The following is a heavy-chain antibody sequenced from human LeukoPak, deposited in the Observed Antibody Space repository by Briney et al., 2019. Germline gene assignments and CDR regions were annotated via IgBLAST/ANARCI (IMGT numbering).Heavy chain of an antibody. CDR1: GGSISSYY. CDR3: ARHAPKLGYYDSSGYYRYFDY. D-gene: IGHD3-22*01. CDR2: IYYSGST. J-gene: IGHJ4*02. Sequence: PSETLSLTCTVSGGSISSYYWGWIRQPPGKGLEWIGSIYYSGSTYYNPSLKSRVTISVDTSKNQFSLKLSSVTAADTAVYYCARHAPKLGYYDSSGYYRYFDYWGQGTLVTVSS. V-gene: IGHV4-39*01.